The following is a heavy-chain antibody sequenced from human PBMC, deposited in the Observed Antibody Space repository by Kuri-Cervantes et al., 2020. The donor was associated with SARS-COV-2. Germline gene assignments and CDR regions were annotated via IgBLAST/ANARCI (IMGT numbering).Heavy chain of an antibody. V-gene: IGHV3-30*19. D-gene: IGHD1-14*01. Sequence: GESLKISCAASGFAFSSYGMHWVRQAPGKGLEWVAVISYDGSNKYYADSVKGRFTISRDNSKNTLYLQMNSLRAEDTAVYYCARDRNLLAGKYYYYYMDVWGKGTTVTVSS. CDR2: ISYDGSNK. CDR3: ARDRNLLAGKYYYYYMDV. J-gene: IGHJ6*03. CDR1: GFAFSSYG.